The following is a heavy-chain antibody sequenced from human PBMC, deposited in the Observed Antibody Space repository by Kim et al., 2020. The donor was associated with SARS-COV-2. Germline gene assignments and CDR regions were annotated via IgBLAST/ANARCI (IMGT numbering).Heavy chain of an antibody. V-gene: IGHV3-53*01. CDR3: ARDQYHRYSSSYYYYYGMDV. CDR1: GFTVSSNY. D-gene: IGHD6-6*01. Sequence: GGSLRLSCAASGFTVSSNYMSWVRQAPGKGLEWVSVIYSGGSTYYADSVKGRFTISRDNSKNTLYLQMNSLRAEDTAVYYCARDQYHRYSSSYYYYYGMDVWGQGTTVTVSS. CDR2: IYSGGST. J-gene: IGHJ6*02.